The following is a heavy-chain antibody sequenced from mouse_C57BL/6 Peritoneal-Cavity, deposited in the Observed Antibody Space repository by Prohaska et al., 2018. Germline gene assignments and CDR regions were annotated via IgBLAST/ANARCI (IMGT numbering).Heavy chain of an antibody. Sequence: HGKSLEWIGDINPNNGGTIYNQKFKGKATLTVDKSSSTAYMELRSLTSEDTAVYYCARDYYGSSPFAYWGQGTLVTVSA. D-gene: IGHD1-1*01. J-gene: IGHJ3*01. V-gene: IGHV1-18*01. CDR3: ARDYYGSSPFAY. CDR2: INPNNGGT.